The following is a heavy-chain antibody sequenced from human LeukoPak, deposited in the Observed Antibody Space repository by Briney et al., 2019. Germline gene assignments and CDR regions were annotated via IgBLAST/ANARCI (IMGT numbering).Heavy chain of an antibody. D-gene: IGHD3-16*02. CDR2: ISAYNGNT. J-gene: IGHJ4*02. CDR1: GYTFTSYG. Sequence: ASVKVSCKASGYTFTSYGISWVRQAPGQGLEWMGWISAYNGNTNYAQKLQGRVTTTTDTSTSTAYMELRSLRSDDTAVYYCARMEDYVWGSYRTSFSFDYWGQGTLVTVSS. V-gene: IGHV1-18*01. CDR3: ARMEDYVWGSYRTSFSFDY.